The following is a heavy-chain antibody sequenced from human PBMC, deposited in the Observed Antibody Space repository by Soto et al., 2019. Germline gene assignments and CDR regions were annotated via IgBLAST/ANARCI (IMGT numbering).Heavy chain of an antibody. CDR1: GGSISSYY. D-gene: IGHD5-18*01. CDR3: ARPGYPKRSYWYFDL. Sequence: QVQVQESGPGLVKPSETLSLTCTVSGGSISSYYWSWIRQPPGKGLEWIGYIYYSGSTNYNPSLKSRVIMSVDTSKNQSSLKLSSVTAADTAVYYCARPGYPKRSYWYFDLWGRGTLVTVSS. V-gene: IGHV4-59*08. CDR2: IYYSGST. J-gene: IGHJ2*01.